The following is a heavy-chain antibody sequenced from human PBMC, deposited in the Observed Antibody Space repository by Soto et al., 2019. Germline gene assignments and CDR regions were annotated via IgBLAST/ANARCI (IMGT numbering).Heavy chain of an antibody. CDR1: GFTFSPYG. CDR2: ISYDGSNK. CDR3: AQDARYQLLHPRTYYYCCGMDV. D-gene: IGHD2-2*01. V-gene: IGHV3-30*18. Sequence: QVQLVESGGGVVQPGTSLRLYCAASGFTFSPYGTHCVRQAPGKGLEWVAVISYDGSNKYYADSVKGRFTISRDNSKNTLYLQMNSLRAEDTAVYYCAQDARYQLLHPRTYYYCCGMDVWGQGTTVTVSS. J-gene: IGHJ6*02.